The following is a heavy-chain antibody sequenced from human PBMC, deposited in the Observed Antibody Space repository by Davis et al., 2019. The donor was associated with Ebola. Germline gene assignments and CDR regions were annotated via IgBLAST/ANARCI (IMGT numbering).Heavy chain of an antibody. V-gene: IGHV3-53*01. CDR3: ARDPGHGSGIVSFDP. Sequence: GESLKISCAASGFTFSHYWMSWVRQAPGKGPEWVAGILNDGTTYYADSVKGRFTISRDNSKNSLYLQMNSLRAEDTAIYFCARDPGHGSGIVSFDPWGQGTLVTVSA. D-gene: IGHD3-10*01. J-gene: IGHJ5*02. CDR1: GFTFSHYW. CDR2: ILNDGTT.